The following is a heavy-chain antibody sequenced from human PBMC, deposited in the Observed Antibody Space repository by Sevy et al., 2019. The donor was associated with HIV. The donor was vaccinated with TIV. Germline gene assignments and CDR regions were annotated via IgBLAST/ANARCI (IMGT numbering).Heavy chain of an antibody. V-gene: IGHV3-30*18. D-gene: IGHD6-6*01. CDR2: ISYDGSNK. J-gene: IGHJ6*03. Sequence: GGSLRLSCAASGFTFSSYGMHWVRQAPGKGLEWVAVISYDGSNKYYADSVKGRFTISRDNSKNTLYLQMISLRAEDTAVYYCANRRPGVDTYMDVWGKGTTVTVSS. CDR3: ANRRPGVDTYMDV. CDR1: GFTFSSYG.